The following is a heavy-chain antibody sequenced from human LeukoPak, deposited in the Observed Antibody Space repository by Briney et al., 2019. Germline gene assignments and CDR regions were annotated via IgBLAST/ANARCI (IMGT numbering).Heavy chain of an antibody. D-gene: IGHD1-26*01. CDR2: TSSSGDST. Sequence: GGSLRLSCAASGFTFRSYAVGWVRQAPGKGLEWVSSTSSSGDSTHSADSVKGRFTISRDNAKNSLYLHMNSLRAEDTAIYYCARVIVGATPSDYWGQGTQVTVSS. J-gene: IGHJ4*02. CDR3: ARVIVGATPSDY. CDR1: GFTFRSYA. V-gene: IGHV3-23*01.